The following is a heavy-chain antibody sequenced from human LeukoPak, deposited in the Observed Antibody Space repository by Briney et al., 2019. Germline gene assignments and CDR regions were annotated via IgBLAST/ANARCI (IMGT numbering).Heavy chain of an antibody. J-gene: IGHJ4*02. CDR3: AKDRAEGSSGWYYFGY. CDR2: ISWNSGSI. V-gene: IGHV3-9*01. D-gene: IGHD6-19*01. CDR1: GLTFDDYA. Sequence: PGGSLRLSCAASGLTFDDYAMHWVRQAPGKGLEWVSGISWNSGSIGYADSVKGRFTISRDNAKNSLYLQTNSLRAEDTALYYCAKDRAEGSSGWYYFGYWGQGALVTVSS.